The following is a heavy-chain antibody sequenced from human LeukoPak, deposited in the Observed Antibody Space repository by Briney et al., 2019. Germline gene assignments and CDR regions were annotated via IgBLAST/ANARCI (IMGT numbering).Heavy chain of an antibody. V-gene: IGHV4-30-4*08. CDR1: GGSISSGDYY. CDR3: ARRQYYYGSGSMDV. D-gene: IGHD3-10*01. J-gene: IGHJ6*03. CDR2: ICYSGSA. Sequence: KASETLSLTCSVTGGSISSGDYYWTWIRQPPGKGLEWIAYICYSGSAEYNLSLQSRATISVDTSKNQFFLKLRSVTAADTAVYYCARRQYYYGSGSMDVWGKGTMVTISS.